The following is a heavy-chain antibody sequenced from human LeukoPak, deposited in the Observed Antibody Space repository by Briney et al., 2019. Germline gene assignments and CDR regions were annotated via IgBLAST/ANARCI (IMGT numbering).Heavy chain of an antibody. CDR2: INPSGGST. V-gene: IGHV1-46*01. Sequence: ASVKVSCKASGYTFTSYYMHRVRQAPGQGLEWMGIINPSGGSTSYAQKFQGRVTMTRDTSTSTVYMELSSLRSEDTAVYYCARDWHSSGWSIYYYYGMDVWGQGTTVTVSS. J-gene: IGHJ6*02. CDR1: GYTFTSYY. CDR3: ARDWHSSGWSIYYYYGMDV. D-gene: IGHD6-19*01.